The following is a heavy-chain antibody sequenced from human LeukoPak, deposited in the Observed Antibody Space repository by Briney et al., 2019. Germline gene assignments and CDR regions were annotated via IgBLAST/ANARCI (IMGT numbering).Heavy chain of an antibody. D-gene: IGHD3-3*01. J-gene: IGHJ4*02. CDR3: ARPSGSVTIFGVVDYFDY. CDR1: GFTFSSYA. Sequence: GGSLRLSCAASGFTFSSYAMSWVRQAPGKGLEWVSAISGSGGSTYYADSVKGRFTISRDNSKNTLYMQLNSLRAEDTAVYYCARPSGSVTIFGVVDYFDYWGQGSLVTVSS. V-gene: IGHV3-23*01. CDR2: ISGSGGST.